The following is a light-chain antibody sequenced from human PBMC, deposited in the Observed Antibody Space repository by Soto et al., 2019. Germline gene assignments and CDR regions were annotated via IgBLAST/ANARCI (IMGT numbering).Light chain of an antibody. CDR2: KAS. CDR3: QQRSNWPPWT. J-gene: IGKJ1*01. V-gene: IGKV1-5*03. CDR1: QTISSW. Sequence: DIQMTQSPSTLSGSVGDRVTITCRASQTISSWLAWYQQKPGKAPKLLIYKASTLKSGVPSRFSGSGSGTEFTLTISSLQPDDFATYYCQQRSNWPPWTFG.